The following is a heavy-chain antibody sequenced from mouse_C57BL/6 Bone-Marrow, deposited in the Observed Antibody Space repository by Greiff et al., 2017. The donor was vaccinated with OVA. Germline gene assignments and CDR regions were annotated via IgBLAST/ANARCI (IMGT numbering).Heavy chain of an antibody. CDR2: IDPSDSYT. J-gene: IGHJ2*01. CDR1: GYTFTSYW. V-gene: IGHV1-50*01. Sequence: QVQLQQPGAELVKPGASVKLSCKASGYTFTSYWMQWVKQRPGQGLEWIGEIDPSDSYTNYNQKFKGKATLTVDTSSSTAYMQLSSLTSEDSAVSYCARPAEDYWGPGTTLTVSS. CDR3: ARPAEDY.